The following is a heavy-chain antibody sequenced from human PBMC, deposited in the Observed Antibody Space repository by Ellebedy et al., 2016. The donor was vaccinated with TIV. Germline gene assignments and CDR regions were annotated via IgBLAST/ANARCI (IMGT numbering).Heavy chain of an antibody. V-gene: IGHV4-34*01. D-gene: IGHD2-2*01. CDR2: INHSGST. J-gene: IGHJ6*03. CDR3: ARGVGYCSSTSCSRYYYMDV. CDR1: GGSFSGYY. Sequence: SETLSLXXAVYGGSFSGYYWSWIRQPPGKGLEWIGEINHSGSTNYNPSLKSRVTISVDTSKNQFSLKLSSVTAADTAVYYCARGVGYCSSTSCSRYYYMDVWGKGTTVTVSS.